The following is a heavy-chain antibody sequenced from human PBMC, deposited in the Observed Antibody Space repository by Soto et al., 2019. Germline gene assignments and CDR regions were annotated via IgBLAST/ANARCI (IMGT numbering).Heavy chain of an antibody. D-gene: IGHD3-22*01. Sequence: QLQLQESDSGLVRPAHTLSLTCAVSGASVSSGSYSWSWIRQPPGKGLEWIGFYFQGGDAYYNPSLESRVTISVDRSKNQFSLKLRSVTAADTAVYYCARLDYQSSGSYAFDIWGQGTTVTVSS. V-gene: IGHV4-30-2*01. CDR1: GASVSSGSYS. J-gene: IGHJ3*02. CDR3: ARLDYQSSGSYAFDI. CDR2: YFQGGDA.